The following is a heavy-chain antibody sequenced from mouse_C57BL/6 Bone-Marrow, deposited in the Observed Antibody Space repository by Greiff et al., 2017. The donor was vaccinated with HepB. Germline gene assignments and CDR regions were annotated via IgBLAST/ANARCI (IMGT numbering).Heavy chain of an antibody. CDR1: GYSITSGYY. CDR3: ARGPHFDY. J-gene: IGHJ2*01. V-gene: IGHV3-6*01. Sequence: ESGPGLVKPSQSLSLTCSVPGYSITSGYYWNWIRQFPGNKLEWMGYISYDGSNNYNPSLKNRISITRDTSKNQFFLKLNSVTTEDTATYYCARGPHFDYWGQGTTLTVSS. CDR2: ISYDGSN.